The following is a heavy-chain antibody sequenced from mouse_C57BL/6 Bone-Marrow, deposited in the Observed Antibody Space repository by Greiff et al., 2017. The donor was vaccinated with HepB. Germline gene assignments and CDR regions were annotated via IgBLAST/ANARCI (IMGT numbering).Heavy chain of an antibody. CDR1: GFNIKDDY. J-gene: IGHJ2*01. CDR3: TTVGYSYY. CDR2: IDPENGDT. Sequence: EVQLQQSGAELVRPGASVKLSCTASGFNIKDDYMHWVKQRPEQGLEWIGWIDPENGDTEYASKFQGKATITADTSSNTAYLQLSSLTSEDTAVYYCTTVGYSYYGGQGTTLPVSS. D-gene: IGHD2-12*01. V-gene: IGHV14-4*01.